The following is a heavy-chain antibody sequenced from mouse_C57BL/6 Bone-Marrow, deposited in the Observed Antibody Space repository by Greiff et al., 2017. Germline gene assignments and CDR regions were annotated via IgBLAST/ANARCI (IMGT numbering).Heavy chain of an antibody. Sequence: EVKLMESGPGLVKPSQTVFLTCTVTGISITTGNYRWSWIRQFPGNNLEWIGYIYYSGTITYNPSLTSRTTITRDTPKNQFFLEMNSLTAEDTATYYCARDDRENGWGFAYWGQGTLVTVSA. CDR3: ARDDRENGWGFAY. CDR2: IYYSGTI. V-gene: IGHV3-5*01. J-gene: IGHJ3*01. CDR1: GISITTGNYR. D-gene: IGHD1-2*01.